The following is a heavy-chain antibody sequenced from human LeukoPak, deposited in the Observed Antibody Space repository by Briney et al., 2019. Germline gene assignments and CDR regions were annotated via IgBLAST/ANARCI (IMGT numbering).Heavy chain of an antibody. V-gene: IGHV3-23*01. CDR1: GFSFSTSP. D-gene: IGHD4-17*01. J-gene: IGHJ6*04. CDR3: AKTHYGLLDG. CDR2: MNNGPGAT. Sequence: GGSLRLSCAASGFSFSTSPMSWVRQPPGKGLEWVSAMNNGPGATFYRDSVRGRFTISRDDSKSTLYLQMNSLRAEDTGTYYCAKTHYGLLDGWREGTTVTVSS.